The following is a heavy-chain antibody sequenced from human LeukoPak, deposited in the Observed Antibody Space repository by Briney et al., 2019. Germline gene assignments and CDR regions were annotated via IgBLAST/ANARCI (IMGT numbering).Heavy chain of an antibody. Sequence: PGGSLRLSCAASRFSFSSYWMSWVRQAPGKGLEWVANINQDGSEKFYADSVKGRFTISRDNSKNTLYLQMNSLRAEDTAVYYCARDQKAFRYGGLRDWGQGTLVTVSS. J-gene: IGHJ4*02. CDR1: RFSFSSYW. CDR2: INQDGSEK. CDR3: ARDQKAFRYGGLRD. D-gene: IGHD1-26*01. V-gene: IGHV3-7*01.